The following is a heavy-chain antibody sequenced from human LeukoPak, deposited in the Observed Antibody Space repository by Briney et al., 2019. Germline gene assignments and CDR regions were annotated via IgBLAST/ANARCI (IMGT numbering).Heavy chain of an antibody. CDR1: GFTFSSYA. Sequence: GGSLRLSCAASGFTFSSYAMHWVRQAPGKGLEYVSAISSNGGSTYYANSVKGRFTISRDNSKNTLYLQMNSLGAEDTAIYYCARDWPNGALDYWSQGTLVTVSS. J-gene: IGHJ4*02. D-gene: IGHD2-8*01. V-gene: IGHV3-64*01. CDR3: ARDWPNGALDY. CDR2: ISSNGGST.